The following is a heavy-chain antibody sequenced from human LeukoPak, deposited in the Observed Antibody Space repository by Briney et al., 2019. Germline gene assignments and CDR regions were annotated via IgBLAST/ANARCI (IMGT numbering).Heavy chain of an antibody. D-gene: IGHD1-7*01. CDR1: GGSISSYY. CDR3: ARDNWNYGSSMDV. CDR2: IYYSGGT. Sequence: SETLSLTCSVSGGSISSYYWSWIRQPPGKGLEWIGYIYYSGGTNYNPSLKSRVTISVDTSKNQFSLKLSSVTAADTAVYYCARDNWNYGSSMDVWGQGTTVTVSS. J-gene: IGHJ6*02. V-gene: IGHV4-59*01.